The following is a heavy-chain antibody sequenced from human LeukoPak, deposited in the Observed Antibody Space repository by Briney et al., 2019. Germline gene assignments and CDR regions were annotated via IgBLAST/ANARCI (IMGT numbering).Heavy chain of an antibody. CDR3: AKRYNWNDAPDY. Sequence: PGGSLRLSCAASGFTFNRYVMSWVRQAPGKGLEWVSDITASGGSTYYADSVKGRFTISRDNSKNTMYLQMNSLRAEDTAVYYCAKRYNWNDAPDYGGQGTLVTVSS. V-gene: IGHV3-23*01. CDR2: ITASGGST. CDR1: GFTFNRYV. J-gene: IGHJ4*02. D-gene: IGHD1-20*01.